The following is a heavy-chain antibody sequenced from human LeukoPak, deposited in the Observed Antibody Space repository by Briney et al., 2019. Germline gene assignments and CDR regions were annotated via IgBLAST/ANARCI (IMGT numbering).Heavy chain of an antibody. D-gene: IGHD3-3*01. CDR3: ARVGADFDFWSGYYKRGRWFDP. V-gene: IGHV1-69*13. CDR2: IIPIFGTA. Sequence: GASVKVSCKASGGTFSSYAISWVRQAPGQGLEWIGGIIPIFGTANYAQKFQGRVTITADESTSTAYMELSSLRSEDTAVYYCARVGADFDFWSGYYKRGRWFDPWGQGTLVTVSS. CDR1: GGTFSSYA. J-gene: IGHJ5*02.